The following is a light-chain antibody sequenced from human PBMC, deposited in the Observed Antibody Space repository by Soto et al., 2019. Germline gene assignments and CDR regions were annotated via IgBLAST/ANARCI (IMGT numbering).Light chain of an antibody. CDR1: HSVSSD. CDR2: GAF. J-gene: IGKJ4*01. Sequence: ERVMTQAPATLSVSPGERATLSCRASHSVSSDLAWYQQKPGQGPRLLIYGAFNRATGVPARFSGSGSGTEFTLTISSLQSEDFAVYYCQQYNNWPLTFGGGTKVEIK. CDR3: QQYNNWPLT. V-gene: IGKV3-15*01.